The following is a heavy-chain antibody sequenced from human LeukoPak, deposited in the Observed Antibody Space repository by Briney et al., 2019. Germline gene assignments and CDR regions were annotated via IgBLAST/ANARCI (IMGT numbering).Heavy chain of an antibody. Sequence: PSETLSLTCSVSGGSMSNYYWSWIRQSPGKGLDWIGYIYYRGSTNYNPSLKSRVTISLDTSKNQFSLKVTSVTAADTAVYYCARGRYYESSGYFVYYFDYWGQGALVTVSS. CDR1: GGSMSNYY. V-gene: IGHV4-59*01. J-gene: IGHJ4*02. CDR2: IYYRGST. CDR3: ARGRYYESSGYFVYYFDY. D-gene: IGHD3-22*01.